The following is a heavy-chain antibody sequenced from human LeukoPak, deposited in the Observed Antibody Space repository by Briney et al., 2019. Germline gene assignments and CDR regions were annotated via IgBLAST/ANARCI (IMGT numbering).Heavy chain of an antibody. D-gene: IGHD2-15*01. J-gene: IGHJ4*02. CDR1: GFTFSDYF. CDR2: SRNKAFSYTT. Sequence: GGSLRLSCVASGFTFSDYFMDWVRQAPGKGLEWVGRSRNKAFSYTTAYGASVKGRFTISRDDSKNSLYLEMSSLRTEDTAVYYCAGSYGGGWDWGQGTQVTVSS. CDR3: AGSYGGGWD. V-gene: IGHV3-72*01.